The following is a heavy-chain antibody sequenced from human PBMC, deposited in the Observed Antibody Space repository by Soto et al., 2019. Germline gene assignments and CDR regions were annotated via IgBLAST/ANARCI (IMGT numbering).Heavy chain of an antibody. CDR2: ISYDGSNK. Sequence: GGSLGLSCAASGFTFSSYAMHWVRQAPGKGLEWVAVISYDGSNKYHADTVKGRFTISRDNSKNTLYLQMNSLRAEDTAVYYCARGYDFWSGYYYPYGMDVWGQGTTVTVSS. J-gene: IGHJ6*02. V-gene: IGHV3-30-3*01. CDR3: ARGYDFWSGYYYPYGMDV. CDR1: GFTFSSYA. D-gene: IGHD3-3*01.